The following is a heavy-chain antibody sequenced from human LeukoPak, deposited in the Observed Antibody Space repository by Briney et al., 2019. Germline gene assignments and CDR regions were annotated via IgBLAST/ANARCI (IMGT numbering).Heavy chain of an antibody. V-gene: IGHV1-69*13. Sequence: SVMVSCKASGGTFSSYAISWVRQAPGQGLEWMGGIIPIFGTANYAQKFQGRVTITADESTSTAYMELSSLRSEDTAVYYCARGTYYYGSGSYFGGDEPPYYFDYWGQGTLVTVSS. CDR2: IIPIFGTA. CDR1: GGTFSSYA. D-gene: IGHD3-10*01. J-gene: IGHJ4*02. CDR3: ARGTYYYGSGSYFGGDEPPYYFDY.